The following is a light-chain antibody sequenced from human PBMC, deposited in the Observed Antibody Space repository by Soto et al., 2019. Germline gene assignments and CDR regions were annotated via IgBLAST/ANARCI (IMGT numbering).Light chain of an antibody. J-gene: IGLJ3*02. CDR1: SSDVGGYHY. CDR3: CSYAGSYSWV. CDR2: DVN. Sequence: QSALTQPRSVSGSPGQSVTISCTGTSSDVGGYHYVSWYHQHPGKAPKLMIYDVNKRPSGVPDRFSGSKSGNTASLTISGLQADDEADYYCCSYAGSYSWVFGGGTKLTVL. V-gene: IGLV2-11*01.